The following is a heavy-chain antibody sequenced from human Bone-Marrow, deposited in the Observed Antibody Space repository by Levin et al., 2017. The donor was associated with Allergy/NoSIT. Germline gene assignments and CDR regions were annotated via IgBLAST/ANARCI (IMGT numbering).Heavy chain of an antibody. V-gene: IGHV3-72*01. D-gene: IGHD4-17*01. Sequence: GESLKISCAASGFTFSDHYMDWVRQAPGKGLEWVGRTRNKANSYTTEYAASVKGRFTISRDDSKNSLYLQMNSLKTEDTAVYYCARALYGDYIFDYWGQGTLVTVSS. J-gene: IGHJ4*02. CDR2: TRNKANSYTT. CDR3: ARALYGDYIFDY. CDR1: GFTFSDHY.